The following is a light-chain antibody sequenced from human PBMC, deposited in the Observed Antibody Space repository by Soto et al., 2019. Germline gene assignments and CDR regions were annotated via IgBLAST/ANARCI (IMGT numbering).Light chain of an antibody. Sequence: EILLTQSPSTLSLSPGEGVTLSCRASQSVTVNSLAWYQQKPGQAPRLLIYAASTRAAAVPDRFTGSGSGTDFALTISRLEPEDFGVYYCQQYGSSLGTFGQGTKVEI. CDR3: QQYGSSLGT. J-gene: IGKJ2*01. CDR2: AAS. CDR1: QSVTVNS. V-gene: IGKV3-20*01.